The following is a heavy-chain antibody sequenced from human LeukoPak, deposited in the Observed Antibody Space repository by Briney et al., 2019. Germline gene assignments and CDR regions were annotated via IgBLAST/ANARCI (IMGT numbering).Heavy chain of an antibody. V-gene: IGHV4-30-4*01. D-gene: IGHD3-10*01. Sequence: PSETLSLTCTVSGGSISSGDYYWSWIRQPPGKGLEWIGYIYYSGSTYYNPSLKSRVTISVDTSKNQFSLKLSSVTAADTAVYYCARDRGGRVMARWFGELLPRLYGMDVWGQGTTVTVSS. J-gene: IGHJ6*02. CDR2: IYYSGST. CDR1: GGSISSGDYY. CDR3: ARDRGGRVMARWFGELLPRLYGMDV.